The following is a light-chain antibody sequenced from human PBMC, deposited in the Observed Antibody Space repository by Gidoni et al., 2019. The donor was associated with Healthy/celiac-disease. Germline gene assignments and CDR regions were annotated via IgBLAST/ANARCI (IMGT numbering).Light chain of an antibody. CDR3: AAWDDSLSGPLYV. CDR1: SSNIGSNY. V-gene: IGLV1-47*01. CDR2: MNN. J-gene: IGLJ1*01. Sequence: VLTQPPSASGTPVQRVTISCSGSSSNIGSNYVYWYQQLPGTAPKLLIYMNNQRPSGVPDRFSGSKSGTSASLAISGLRSEDEADYYCAAWDDSLSGPLYVFGTGTKVTVL.